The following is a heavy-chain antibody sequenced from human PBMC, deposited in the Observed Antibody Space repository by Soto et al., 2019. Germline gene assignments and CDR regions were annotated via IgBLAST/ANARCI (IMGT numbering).Heavy chain of an antibody. Sequence: QLQLQESGPGLVRPSETLSLTCTFSGGSIANNNYFWGWVRQPPGKGLEWIGSAAYSGGTYKNPSLKSRVTVSVDTSKNQFSLKLTSVTAAATAVYYCAKVVVGATSHSDFDSWGQGTLVTVSS. V-gene: IGHV4-39*01. D-gene: IGHD2-15*01. CDR2: AAYSGGT. CDR1: GGSIANNNYF. CDR3: AKVVVGATSHSDFDS. J-gene: IGHJ4*02.